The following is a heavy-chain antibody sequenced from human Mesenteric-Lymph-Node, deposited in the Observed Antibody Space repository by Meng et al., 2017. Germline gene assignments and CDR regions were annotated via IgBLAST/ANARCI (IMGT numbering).Heavy chain of an antibody. V-gene: IGHV4-31*03. CDR3: ARASYGTGSPLGESWFDP. D-gene: IGHD3-10*01. J-gene: IGHJ5*02. CDR2: SYISGST. CDR1: GCSIRSGVYY. Sequence: VQLPEAGPGVVKPAQAQPLTCTSSGCSIRSGVYYWCCNRQHPGKGLEWNGLSYISGSTYYNPSIKSRVTISADTSKNQFSLKLCSVTAADTAVYYCARASYGTGSPLGESWFDPWGQGTLVTVSS.